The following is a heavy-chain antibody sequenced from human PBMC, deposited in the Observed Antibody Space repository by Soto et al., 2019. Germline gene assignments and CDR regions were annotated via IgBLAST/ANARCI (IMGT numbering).Heavy chain of an antibody. CDR3: ARRSGSSWPLDY. D-gene: IGHD6-13*01. J-gene: IGHJ4*02. CDR2: INAGNGNT. CDR1: GYTFTSYA. V-gene: IGHV1-3*01. Sequence: ASVKVSCKASGYTFTSYAMHWERQAPGQRLEWMGWINAGNGNTKYSQKFQGRVTITRDTSASTAYMELSSLRSEDTAVYYCARRSGSSWPLDYWGQGTLVTVSS.